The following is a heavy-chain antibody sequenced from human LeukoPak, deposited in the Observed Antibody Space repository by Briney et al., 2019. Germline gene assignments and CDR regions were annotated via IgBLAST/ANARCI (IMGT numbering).Heavy chain of an antibody. CDR1: GFTFSSYG. V-gene: IGHV3-49*04. Sequence: GGSLRLSCAASGFTFSSYGMSWVRQAPGKGLEWVGFIRSKAYGGTTEYAASVKGRFTISRDDSKSIAYLQMNSLKTEDTAVYYCTRMGPYDSSGYYYGDVLRLGGFDYWGQGTLVTVSS. CDR3: TRMGPYDSSGYYYGDVLRLGGFDY. CDR2: IRSKAYGGTT. J-gene: IGHJ4*02. D-gene: IGHD3-22*01.